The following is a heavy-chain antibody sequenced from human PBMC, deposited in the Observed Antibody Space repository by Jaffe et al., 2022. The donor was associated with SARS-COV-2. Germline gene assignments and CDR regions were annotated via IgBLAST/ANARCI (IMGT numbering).Heavy chain of an antibody. D-gene: IGHD5-12*01. CDR3: TTGVSSGYSGYDSGY. CDR1: GFTFSNAW. V-gene: IGHV3-15*01. Sequence: EVQLVESGGGLVKPGGSLRLSCAASGFTFSNAWMSWVRQAPGKGLEWVGRIKSKTDGGTTDYAAPVKGRFTISRDDSKNTLYLQMNSLKTEDTAVYYCTTGVSSGYSGYDSGYWGQGTLVTVSS. CDR2: IKSKTDGGTT. J-gene: IGHJ4*02.